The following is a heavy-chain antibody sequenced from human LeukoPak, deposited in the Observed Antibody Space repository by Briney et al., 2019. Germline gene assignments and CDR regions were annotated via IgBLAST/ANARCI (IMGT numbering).Heavy chain of an antibody. CDR2: IYYSGST. Sequence: SETLSLTCTVSGGSISSYYWSWIRQPPGKGLEWIGYIYYSGSTNYNPSLKSRVTISVDTSKNQFSLKLSSVTAADTAVYYCARPAGAVAAVITVWGQGTLVTVSS. CDR1: GGSISSYY. V-gene: IGHV4-59*12. D-gene: IGHD6-13*01. J-gene: IGHJ4*02. CDR3: ARPAGAVAAVITV.